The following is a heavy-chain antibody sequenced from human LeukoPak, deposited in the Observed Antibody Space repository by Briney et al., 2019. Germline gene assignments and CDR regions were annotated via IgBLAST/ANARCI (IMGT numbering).Heavy chain of an antibody. Sequence: GESLKISCEGSGYNFATYWIDWVRQMPGKGLEWVGIIYPSDSDTRYSPSFQGQVTISADKSISTAYLQWSSLKASDTAIYYCARRYGHGIHVWGQGTTVTVSS. CDR2: IYPSDSDT. J-gene: IGHJ6*02. V-gene: IGHV5-51*01. D-gene: IGHD4-17*01. CDR1: GYNFATYW. CDR3: ARRYGHGIHV.